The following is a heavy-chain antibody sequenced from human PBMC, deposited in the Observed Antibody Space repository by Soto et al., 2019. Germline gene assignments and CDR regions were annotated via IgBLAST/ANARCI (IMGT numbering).Heavy chain of an antibody. Sequence: KPSETLSLTCTVSVGSISSSSYYWGWIRQPPWKGLEWIGSIYYSGSTYYNPSLKSRVTISVDTSKNQFSLKLSSVTAADTAVYYCASELDILTGYSAQPLDYWGQGTLVTVSS. CDR3: ASELDILTGYSAQPLDY. J-gene: IGHJ4*02. CDR1: VGSISSSSYY. D-gene: IGHD3-9*01. V-gene: IGHV4-39*01. CDR2: IYYSGST.